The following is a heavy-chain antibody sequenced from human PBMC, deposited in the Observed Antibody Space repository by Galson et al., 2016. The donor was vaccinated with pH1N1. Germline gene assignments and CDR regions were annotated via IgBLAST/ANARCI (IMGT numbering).Heavy chain of an antibody. J-gene: IGHJ6*02. Sequence: SVKVSCKASGGSFAKYAVSWVRQAPGQGLEWMGRIIPIYGTPNYAQKFQDRLTITAAEYTTTVYMELNSLISADTAIYYCARPGRTETTKEGFAWGYGMDVWGQGTTVTVSS. V-gene: IGHV1-69*13. CDR2: IIPIYGTP. D-gene: IGHD1-1*01. CDR3: ARPGRTETTKEGFAWGYGMDV. CDR1: GGSFAKYA.